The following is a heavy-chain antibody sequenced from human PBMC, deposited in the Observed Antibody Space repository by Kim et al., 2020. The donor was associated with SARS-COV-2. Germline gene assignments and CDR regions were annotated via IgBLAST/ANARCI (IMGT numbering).Heavy chain of an antibody. J-gene: IGHJ4*02. Sequence: LRGRVTISVDTSKNQFSLKLSSVTAADTAVYYCARAARGYCSGGSCYPDYWGQGTLVTVSS. D-gene: IGHD2-15*01. CDR3: ARAARGYCSGGSCYPDY. V-gene: IGHV4-34*01.